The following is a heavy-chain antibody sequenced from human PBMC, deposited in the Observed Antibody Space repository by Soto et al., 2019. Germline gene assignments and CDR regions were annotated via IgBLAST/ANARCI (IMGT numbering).Heavy chain of an antibody. J-gene: IGHJ5*02. V-gene: IGHV4-34*01. D-gene: IGHD3-10*02. CDR2: INHSGST. CDR3: ARGCLVCGFDP. CDR1: GGAFSGYY. Sequence: SETPSPTRAVYGGAFSGYYWGWIRQPPGKGLEWIGEINHSGSTNYNPSLKSRVTISVDTSKNQFSLKLSSVTAADTAVYYCARGCLVCGFDPWGQGTLVTVSS.